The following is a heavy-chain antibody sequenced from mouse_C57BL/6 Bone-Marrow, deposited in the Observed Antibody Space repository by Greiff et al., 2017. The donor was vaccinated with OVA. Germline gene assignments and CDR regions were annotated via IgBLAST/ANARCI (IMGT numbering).Heavy chain of an antibody. J-gene: IGHJ2*01. CDR2: IDPETGGT. CDR3: TRVRAIYLTDY. CDR1: GYTFTDYE. V-gene: IGHV1-15*01. Sequence: QVQLQQSGAELVRPGASVTLSCKASGYTFTDYEMHWVKQTPVHGLEWIGAIDPETGGTAYNQKFKGKAILTADKSSSTAYMELRSLTSEDSAVYYCTRVRAIYLTDYWGKGTTLTVSS. D-gene: IGHD2-1*01.